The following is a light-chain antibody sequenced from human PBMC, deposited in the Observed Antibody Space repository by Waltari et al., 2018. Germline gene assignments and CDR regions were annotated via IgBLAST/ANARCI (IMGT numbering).Light chain of an antibody. CDR1: NNDVGTYDL. J-gene: IGLJ3*02. Sequence: QSALTQSASMSASPGQSITISCTAPNNDVGTYDLVSWYQQHPGRAPKLLIFQGTKRPSEVSGRFSGSKSADTASLTISGLQPEDEADYYCCSYAGTWLFGGGTKVTVL. CDR3: CSYAGTWL. V-gene: IGLV2-23*01. CDR2: QGT.